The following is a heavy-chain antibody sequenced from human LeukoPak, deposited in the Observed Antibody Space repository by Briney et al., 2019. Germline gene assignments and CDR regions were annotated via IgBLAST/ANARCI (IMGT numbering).Heavy chain of an antibody. CDR2: INHSGST. Sequence: PSETLSLTCAVYGGSFSGYYWSWIRQPPGKGLEWIGEINHSGSTNYNPSLKSRVTISVDTSKNQFSLKLSSVTAADTAVYYCARGSGSYPPGDYWGQGTLVTVSS. CDR1: GGSFSGYY. V-gene: IGHV4-34*01. CDR3: ARGSGSYPPGDY. D-gene: IGHD1-26*01. J-gene: IGHJ4*02.